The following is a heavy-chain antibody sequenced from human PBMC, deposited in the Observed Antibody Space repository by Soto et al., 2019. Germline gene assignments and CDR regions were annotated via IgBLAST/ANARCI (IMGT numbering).Heavy chain of an antibody. V-gene: IGHV3-7*01. CDR1: GFTFSSYW. Sequence: EVQLVESGGGLVQPGGSLRLSCAASGFTFSSYWMSWVRQAPGKGLEWVANIKQDGSEKYYVDSVKGRFTISRDNAKNSLYLQMNSLRAEDTAVYYCARDVCCGDPLGMDVWGQGTTVTVSS. J-gene: IGHJ6*02. CDR2: IKQDGSEK. CDR3: ARDVCCGDPLGMDV. D-gene: IGHD4-17*01.